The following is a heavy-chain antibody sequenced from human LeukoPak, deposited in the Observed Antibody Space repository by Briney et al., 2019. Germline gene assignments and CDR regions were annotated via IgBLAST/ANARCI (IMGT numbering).Heavy chain of an antibody. D-gene: IGHD1-26*01. CDR1: GYSISSSNW. CDR2: IYYSGST. Sequence: SETLSLTCAVSGYSISSSNWWGWIQQPPGKGVEWIGYIYYSGSTYYNASLKSRVTMSVDTSKNQFSLKLSSVTAVDTAVYYCARMANDGSYIGRGRGYDYWGQGTLVTVSS. V-gene: IGHV4-28*01. CDR3: ARMANDGSYIGRGRGYDY. J-gene: IGHJ4*02.